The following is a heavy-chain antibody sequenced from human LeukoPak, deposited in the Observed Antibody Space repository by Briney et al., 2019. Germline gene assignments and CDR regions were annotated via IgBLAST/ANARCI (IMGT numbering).Heavy chain of an antibody. CDR2: IDSSSSTI. J-gene: IGHJ4*02. CDR1: GFTFSSYS. CDR3: ARYQYSSGQMFDY. D-gene: IGHD6-19*01. Sequence: GGSLRLSCAASGFTFSSYSMTWVRQAPGKGLEWVSYIDSSSSTIYYADSVKGRFTISRDNAKNSLYLQMSSLRDEDTAVYYCARYQYSSGQMFDYWGQGTLVTVSS. V-gene: IGHV3-48*02.